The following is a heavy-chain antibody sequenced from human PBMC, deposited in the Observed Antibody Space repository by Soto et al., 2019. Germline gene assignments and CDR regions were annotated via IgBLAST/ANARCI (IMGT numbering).Heavy chain of an antibody. J-gene: IGHJ5*02. D-gene: IGHD2-15*01. CDR3: AHRLGRYCSGGSCYYDWFDP. CDR2: IYWDDDK. V-gene: IGHV2-5*02. Sequence: SGPTLVNPTQTLTLTCTFSGFSLSTIGVGVGWIRQPPGKALEWLALIYWDDDKRYSPSLKSRLTITKDTSKNQVVLTMTNMDPVDTATYYCAHRLGRYCSGGSCYYDWFDPWGQGTLVTVSS. CDR1: GFSLSTIGVG.